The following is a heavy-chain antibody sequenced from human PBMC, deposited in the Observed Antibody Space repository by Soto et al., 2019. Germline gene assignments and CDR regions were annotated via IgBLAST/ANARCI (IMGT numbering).Heavy chain of an antibody. D-gene: IGHD1-26*01. CDR3: AKDEWELPEYYYYYGMDV. Sequence: EVQLLESGGGLVQPGGSLRLSCAASGFTFSSYAMSWVRQAPGKGLEWVSAISGSGGSTYYADSVKGRFTISRDNSKNTRYLQMNSLRAEDTAVYYCAKDEWELPEYYYYYGMDVWGRGTTVTVSS. CDR1: GFTFSSYA. V-gene: IGHV3-23*01. J-gene: IGHJ6*02. CDR2: ISGSGGST.